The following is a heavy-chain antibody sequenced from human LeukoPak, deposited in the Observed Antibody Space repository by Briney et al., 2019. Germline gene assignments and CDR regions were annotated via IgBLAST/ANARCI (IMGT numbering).Heavy chain of an antibody. D-gene: IGHD1-26*01. J-gene: IGHJ5*02. Sequence: ASVKVSCKASGYTFTGYYMHWVRQAPGQGLEWMGRINPNSGGTNYAQKFQGRVTMTRDTSISTAYMELSRLRSDDTAVYYCARKLSGSYYNWFDPWGQGTLVTVSS. CDR3: ARKLSGSYYNWFDP. CDR1: GYTFTGYY. V-gene: IGHV1-2*06. CDR2: INPNSGGT.